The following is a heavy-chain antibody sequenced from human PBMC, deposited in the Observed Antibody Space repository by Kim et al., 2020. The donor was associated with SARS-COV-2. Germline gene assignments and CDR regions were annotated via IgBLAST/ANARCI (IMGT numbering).Heavy chain of an antibody. Sequence: GGSLRLSCAASGLRFSNAWMSWVRQAPGKGLEWIGRIKSKTDGGTIDYIAPVEGRFTISRDDSKNTLYLQMNSLKTEDTAVYYCTTGTRPYWGQRTLVTVS. CDR2: IKSKTDGGTI. CDR3: TTGTRPY. D-gene: IGHD3-10*01. V-gene: IGHV3-15*01. CDR1: GLRFSNAW. J-gene: IGHJ4*02.